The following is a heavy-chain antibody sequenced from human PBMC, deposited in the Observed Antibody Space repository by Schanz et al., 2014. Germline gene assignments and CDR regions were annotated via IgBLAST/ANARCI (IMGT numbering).Heavy chain of an antibody. CDR2: IRSKADGGTP. CDR3: TTVDCSSPSCPP. D-gene: IGHD2-2*01. J-gene: IGHJ5*02. Sequence: EVQLVESGGGLISPGGSLRLSCVASGFTFNYVWMSWVRQAPGKGLEWVGRIRSKADGGTPDYAAPVKGRFTISRDDSKNTLFLQINSLKTEDTAVYYCTTVDCSSPSCPPWGQGTLVSVSS. CDR1: GFTFNYVW. V-gene: IGHV3-15*01.